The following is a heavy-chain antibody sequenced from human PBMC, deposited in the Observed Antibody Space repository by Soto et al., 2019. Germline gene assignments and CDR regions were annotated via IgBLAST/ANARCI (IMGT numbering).Heavy chain of an antibody. J-gene: IGHJ4*02. CDR3: TRGGGGFDY. V-gene: IGHV3-73*01. Sequence: GGSLRLSCAASGFIFSGSAMHWVRQASGKGLEWVGRIRDKANSYSTEDAASVKGSFTISRDDSENTAYLQMNSLKTEDTAVYYCTRGGGGFDYWGQGTLVTVSS. CDR2: IRDKANSYST. D-gene: IGHD3-16*01. CDR1: GFIFSGSA.